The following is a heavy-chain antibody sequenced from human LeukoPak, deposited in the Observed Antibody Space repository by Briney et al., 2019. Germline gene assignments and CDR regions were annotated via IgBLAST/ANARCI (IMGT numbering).Heavy chain of an antibody. V-gene: IGHV1-2*02. D-gene: IGHD6-19*01. J-gene: IGHJ4*02. Sequence: ASVKISCKASGYTFTGYYIHWVRQAPGQGLEWMGWINPNSGVTNYEQKFQGRVTMARVTSISTAYMELSSLRSDDTAVYYCARGAHASGWYGDFHYWGQGTLVTVSS. CDR1: GYTFTGYY. CDR2: INPNSGVT. CDR3: ARGAHASGWYGDFHY.